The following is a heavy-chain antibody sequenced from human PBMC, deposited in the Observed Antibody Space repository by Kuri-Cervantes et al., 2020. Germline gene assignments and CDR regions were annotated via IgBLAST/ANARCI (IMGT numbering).Heavy chain of an antibody. CDR1: GYTFSKFG. J-gene: IGHJ3*02. CDR2: ISVYNGDT. Sequence: ASVKVSCKASGYTFSKFGVSWVRQAPGQGLEWMGWISVYNGDTNYAQKLQGRVTMTTDTSTSTAYMELSSLRSEDPAVYYCASLSFQAFDIWGQGTMVTVSS. CDR3: ASLSFQAFDI. V-gene: IGHV1-18*01. D-gene: IGHD3-16*02.